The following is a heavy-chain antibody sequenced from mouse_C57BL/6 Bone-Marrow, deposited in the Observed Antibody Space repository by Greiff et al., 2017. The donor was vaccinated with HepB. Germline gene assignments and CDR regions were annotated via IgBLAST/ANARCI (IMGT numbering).Heavy chain of an antibody. D-gene: IGHD5-5*01. CDR1: GYTFTSYW. CDR3: ARRDYHWYFDV. V-gene: IGHV1-64*01. CDR2: IHPNSGST. Sequence: QVQLQQPGAELVKPGASVKLSCKASGYTFTSYWMHWVKQRPGQGLEWIGMIHPNSGSTNYNEKFKSKATLTVDKPSSTAYMQLSSLTSEDSAVYYCARRDYHWYFDVWGTGTTVTVSS. J-gene: IGHJ1*03.